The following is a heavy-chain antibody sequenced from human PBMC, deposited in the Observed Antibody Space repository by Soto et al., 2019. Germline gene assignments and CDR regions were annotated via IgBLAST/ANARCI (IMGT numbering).Heavy chain of an antibody. Sequence: EVQLVESGGGLVQPGTSLRLSCAASGFTFDDYAMHWVRQAPGKGLEWVSGIVWNSGNLAYADSVKGRFTISRDNAKXXXXXXXXXXXXXXXXXXXXXRIPAAIGYMDVWGKGTTVTVSS. CDR1: GFTFDDYA. CDR2: IVWNSGNL. J-gene: IGHJ6*03. V-gene: IGHV3-9*01. D-gene: IGHD2-2*02. CDR3: XRIPAAIGYMDV.